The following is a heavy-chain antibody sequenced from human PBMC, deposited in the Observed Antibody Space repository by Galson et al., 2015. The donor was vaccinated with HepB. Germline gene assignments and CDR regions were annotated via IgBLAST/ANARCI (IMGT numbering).Heavy chain of an antibody. V-gene: IGHV3-20*04. J-gene: IGHJ4*02. Sequence: SLRLSCAASGFTFDDYGMSWVRQAPGKGLEWVSGINWNGGSTGYADSVKGRFTISRDNAKNSLYLQMNSLRAEDTALYYCAREYYYDSSGYGSIDYWGQGTLVTVSS. CDR2: INWNGGST. D-gene: IGHD3-22*01. CDR3: AREYYYDSSGYGSIDY. CDR1: GFTFDDYG.